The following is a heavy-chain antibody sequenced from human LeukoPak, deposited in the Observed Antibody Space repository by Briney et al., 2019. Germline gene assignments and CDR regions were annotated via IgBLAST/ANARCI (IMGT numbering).Heavy chain of an antibody. CDR2: IIPIFGTA. CDR3: ARASFNQYYYYYYMDV. J-gene: IGHJ6*03. D-gene: IGHD1-14*01. V-gene: IGHV1-69*13. CDR1: GGTFSSYA. Sequence: SVKVSCKASGGTFSSYAICWVRQAPGQGLEWMGGIIPIFGTANYAQKFQGRVTITADESTSTAYMELSSLRSEDTAVYDCARASFNQYYYYYYMDVWGKGTTVTVSS.